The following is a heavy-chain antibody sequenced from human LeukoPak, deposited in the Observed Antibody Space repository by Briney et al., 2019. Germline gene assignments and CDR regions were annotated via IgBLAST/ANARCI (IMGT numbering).Heavy chain of an antibody. J-gene: IGHJ4*02. CDR2: INHSGST. D-gene: IGHD2-2*01. CDR1: GGSFSGYY. Sequence: SETLSLTCAVYGGSFSGYYWSWIRQPPGKGLEWIGEINHSGSTNYNPSLKSRVTISVDTSKNQFSLKLSSVTAADTAVYYCARGLGYCSSTSCENYFDYWGQGTLVTVSS. CDR3: ARGLGYCSSTSCENYFDY. V-gene: IGHV4-34*01.